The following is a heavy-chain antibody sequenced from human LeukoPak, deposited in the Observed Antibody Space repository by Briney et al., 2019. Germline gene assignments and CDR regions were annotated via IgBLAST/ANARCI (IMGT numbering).Heavy chain of an antibody. CDR1: GFTFSSYA. CDR3: AKELGYCRTTRCFQVFDI. D-gene: IGHD2-2*01. V-gene: IGHV3-23*01. CDR2: ISGSGGIT. J-gene: IGHJ3*02. Sequence: PGGSLRLSCAASGFTFSSYAMTWVRQAPGKGLECVSSISGSGGITDYADSVKGRFNISRDNSKNTLYLQMNSLRAEDTAVYYCAKELGYCRTTRCFQVFDIWGQGTMVAVSS.